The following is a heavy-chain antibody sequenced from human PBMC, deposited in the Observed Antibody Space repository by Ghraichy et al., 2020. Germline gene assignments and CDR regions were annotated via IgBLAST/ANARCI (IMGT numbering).Heavy chain of an antibody. D-gene: IGHD3-10*01. CDR3: ARQGYYGSGSHSEEFDY. CDR1: GYSVSSGYY. CDR2: IYHSGTV. V-gene: IGHV4-38-2*02. J-gene: IGHJ4*02. Sequence: GSLRLSCTVSGYSVSSGYYWGWIRQPPGKGLEWIGSIYHSGTVFYTPSLKSRVTISVDTSKNQFSLKLNSVTAADTAVYYCARQGYYGSGSHSEEFDYWGQGTLVTVSS.